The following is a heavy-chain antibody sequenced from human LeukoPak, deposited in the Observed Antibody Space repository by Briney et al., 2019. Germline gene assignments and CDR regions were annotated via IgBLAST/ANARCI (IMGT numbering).Heavy chain of an antibody. D-gene: IGHD2-2*01. CDR2: INPNSGGT. CDR1: GYTFTGYY. Sequence: ASVKVSCKASGYTFTGYYMHWVRQAPGQGLEWMGWINPNSGGTNYAQKFQGRVTMTRATSISTAYMELSRLRSDDTAVYYCARSGVWQCCSSTSCHGMRGGNWFDPWGQGTLVTVSS. V-gene: IGHV1-2*02. J-gene: IGHJ5*02. CDR3: ARSGVWQCCSSTSCHGMRGGNWFDP.